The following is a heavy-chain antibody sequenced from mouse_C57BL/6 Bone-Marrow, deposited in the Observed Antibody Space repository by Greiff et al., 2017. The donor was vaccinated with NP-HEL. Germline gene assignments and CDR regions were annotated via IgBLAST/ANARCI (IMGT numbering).Heavy chain of an antibody. CDR3: ARLGLTQAIFAY. V-gene: IGHV5-6*01. J-gene: IGHJ3*01. D-gene: IGHD3-2*02. Sequence: EVQRVESGGDLVKPGGSLKLSCAASGFTFSSYGMSWVRQTPDKRLEWVATISSGGSYPYYPDSVKGRFTISRDNAKNTLYLQMSSLKSEDTAMYYCARLGLTQAIFAYWGQGTLVTVSA. CDR2: ISSGGSYP. CDR1: GFTFSSYG.